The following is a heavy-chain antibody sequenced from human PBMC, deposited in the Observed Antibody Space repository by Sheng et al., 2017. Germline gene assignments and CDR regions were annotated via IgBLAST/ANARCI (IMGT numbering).Heavy chain of an antibody. CDR3: ARSCTTTSCYAED. CDR2: MSYDGRNE. J-gene: IGHJ4*02. D-gene: IGHD2-2*01. CDR1: GFTFSNYG. Sequence: QVQLVESGGGVVLPGRSLRLSCAASGFTFSNYGMHWVRQAPGKGLEWVAVMSYDGRNEYYRDSVKGRFTISRDNARNTLYLQMNSLRVEDTAVYYCARSCTTTSCYAEDWGQGTLVTVSS. V-gene: IGHV3-33*05.